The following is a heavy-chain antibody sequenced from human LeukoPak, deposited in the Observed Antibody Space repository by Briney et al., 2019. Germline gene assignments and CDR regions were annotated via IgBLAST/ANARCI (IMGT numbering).Heavy chain of an antibody. D-gene: IGHD4-17*01. CDR1: GFTFSSYA. J-gene: IGHJ4*02. CDR3: AKDKRRAYGDFDY. Sequence: PGGSLRLSCAASGFTFSSYAMSWVRQAPGKGLEWVSTISGSGGSTYYADSVKGRFTVSRDNSKNTLYLQMNSLRAEDTAVYYCAKDKRRAYGDFDYWGQGTLATVSS. CDR2: ISGSGGST. V-gene: IGHV3-23*01.